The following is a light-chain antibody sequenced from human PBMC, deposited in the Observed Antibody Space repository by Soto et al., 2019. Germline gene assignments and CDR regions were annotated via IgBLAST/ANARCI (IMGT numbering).Light chain of an antibody. CDR3: QTWSTDIWV. J-gene: IGLJ3*02. V-gene: IGLV4-69*01. CDR2: LNSDGSH. Sequence: QLVLTQPPSASASLGASVKLTCTLSSGHNSYAIAWHQQQPEKGPRYLMKLNSDGSHSKGDGIPERFSGSSSGAERYLTISSLQSEDEADYYCQTWSTDIWVFGGGTKLTVL. CDR1: SGHNSYA.